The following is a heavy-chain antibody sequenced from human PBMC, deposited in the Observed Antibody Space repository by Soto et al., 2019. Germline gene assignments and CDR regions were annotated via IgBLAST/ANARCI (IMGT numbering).Heavy chain of an antibody. CDR2: NSAYNGNT. CDR1: GYTFTSYG. CDR3: ARGGEQLEPVWFDP. J-gene: IGHJ5*02. V-gene: IGHV1-18*01. Sequence: ASVKVSCKASGYTFTSYGISWVRPALGKGLEWMGWNSAYNGNTNYAQKLKGRVTMTTDTYASTGYMELRSLRSDDTAVYYCARGGEQLEPVWFDPWGQGTLVTVSS. D-gene: IGHD1-1*01.